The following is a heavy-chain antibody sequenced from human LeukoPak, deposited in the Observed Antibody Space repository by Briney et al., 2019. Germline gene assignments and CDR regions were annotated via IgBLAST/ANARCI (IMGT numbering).Heavy chain of an antibody. J-gene: IGHJ4*02. D-gene: IGHD2-21*01. CDR3: ARDWHIVVDRPYYFVY. Sequence: GGSLRLSCAASGFTFSSYSMNWVRQAPGKGLEWVSSISSSSSYIYYADSVKGRFTISRDNAKNSLYLQMNSLRAEDTAVYYCARDWHIVVDRPYYFVYWGQGTLVTVSS. CDR1: GFTFSSYS. CDR2: ISSSSSYI. V-gene: IGHV3-21*01.